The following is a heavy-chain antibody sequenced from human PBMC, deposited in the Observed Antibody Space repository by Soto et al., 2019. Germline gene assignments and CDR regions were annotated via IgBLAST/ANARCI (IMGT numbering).Heavy chain of an antibody. CDR2: ISGSGGST. Sequence: GALRLSCAASGFTFSSYAMSWVRQAPGKGLEWVSAISGSGGSTYYADSVKGRFTISRDNSKNTLYLQMNSLRAEDTAVYYCAKVPLTRQQWLADAFDIWGQGTMVTVSS. CDR3: AKVPLTRQQWLADAFDI. J-gene: IGHJ3*02. D-gene: IGHD6-19*01. V-gene: IGHV3-23*01. CDR1: GFTFSSYA.